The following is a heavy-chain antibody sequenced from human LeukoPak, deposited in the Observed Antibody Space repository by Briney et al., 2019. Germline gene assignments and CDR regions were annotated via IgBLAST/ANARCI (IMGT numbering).Heavy chain of an antibody. CDR3: ARDPGEHYYDSSGYYESPNTEFDY. J-gene: IGHJ4*02. V-gene: IGHV4-38-2*02. CDR2: IYHSGST. Sequence: PWETLSLTCTVSGYSISSGYYWGWIRQPPGKGLEWIGSIYHSGSTYYNPSLKSRVTISVDTSKNQFSLKLSSVTAADTAVYYCARDPGEHYYDSSGYYESPNTEFDYWGQGTLVTVSS. CDR1: GYSISSGYY. D-gene: IGHD3-22*01.